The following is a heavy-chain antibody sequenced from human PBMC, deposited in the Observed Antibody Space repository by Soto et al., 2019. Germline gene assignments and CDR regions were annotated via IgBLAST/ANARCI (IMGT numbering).Heavy chain of an antibody. CDR3: ARDDGYCSSTSCYVNWFDP. CDR2: ISAGNGNT. Sequence: GASVKVSCKASGYTFTSYGISWVRQAPGQGLGWMGWISAGNGNTKYSQKFQGRVTITRDTSASIAYMELSSLRSEDTAVYYCARDDGYCSSTSCYVNWFDPWGQGTLVTVSS. CDR1: GYTFTSYG. J-gene: IGHJ5*02. V-gene: IGHV1-18*01. D-gene: IGHD2-2*03.